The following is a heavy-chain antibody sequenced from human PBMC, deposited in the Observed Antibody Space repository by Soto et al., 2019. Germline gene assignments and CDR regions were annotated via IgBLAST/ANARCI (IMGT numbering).Heavy chain of an antibody. Sequence: QVQLQESGPGLVRPSQTLSLTCTVSGDSISSGGYYWSWIRQHPGKGLEWIGYIYYSGNTYYNPSLKSRASVSVDTSKNQFSVRLSSVSAADKAVYYCARARSRYFDYWGQGTQVTVSS. CDR1: GDSISSGGYY. CDR2: IYYSGNT. J-gene: IGHJ4*02. D-gene: IGHD3-10*01. V-gene: IGHV4-31*03. CDR3: ARARSRYFDY.